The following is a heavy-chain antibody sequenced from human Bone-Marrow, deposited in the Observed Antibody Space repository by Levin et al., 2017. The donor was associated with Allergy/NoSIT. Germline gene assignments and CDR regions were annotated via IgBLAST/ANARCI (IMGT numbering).Heavy chain of an antibody. D-gene: IGHD1-14*01. V-gene: IGHV1-18*01. Sequence: GESLKISCKASGYTFSSYGISWLRQAPGQGLQWMGGISAYDGAQNVQGRVTMTMDTSTNIAYLELRSLTADDTAVYYCARNRLTAFNFDYWGQGTLVTVSS. J-gene: IGHJ4*02. CDR3: ARNRLTAFNFDY. CDR1: GYTFSSYG. CDR2: ISAYDG.